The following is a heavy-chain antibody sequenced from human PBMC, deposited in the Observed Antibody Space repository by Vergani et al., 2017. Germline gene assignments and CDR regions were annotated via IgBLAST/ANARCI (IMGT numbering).Heavy chain of an antibody. CDR1: GGSISSSSYY. J-gene: IGHJ4*02. Sequence: QLQLQESGPGLVKPSETLSLTCSVSGGSISSSSYYWGWIRQPPGKGLEWIGSIYYTGSTYYNPSLKSRITISVDTSKNQFCLKLSSVTAADTSVYYCARDHYDFFSLDYWGQGTLVTVSS. V-gene: IGHV4-39*07. CDR3: ARDHYDFFSLDY. CDR2: IYYTGST. D-gene: IGHD3-3*01.